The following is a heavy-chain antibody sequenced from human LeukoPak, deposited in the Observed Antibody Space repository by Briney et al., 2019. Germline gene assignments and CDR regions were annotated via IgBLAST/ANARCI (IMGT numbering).Heavy chain of an antibody. V-gene: IGHV4-39*01. J-gene: IGHJ3*02. CDR1: GGSISSSSYY. CDR2: LYYSGST. Sequence: SETLSLTCTVSGGSISSSSYYWGWIRQPPGKGLEWIGSLYYSGSTYYNPSLKSPVTISVDTSKNQFSLKLSSVTAADTAVYYCARGDGMGARVAFDIWGQGTMVTVSS. D-gene: IGHD3-16*01. CDR3: ARGDGMGARVAFDI.